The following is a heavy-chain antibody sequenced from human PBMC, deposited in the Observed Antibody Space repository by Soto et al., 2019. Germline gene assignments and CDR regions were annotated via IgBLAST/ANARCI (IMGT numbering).Heavy chain of an antibody. CDR1: GFTFSSYC. J-gene: IGHJ4*02. Sequence: GGALRLSCAASGFTFSSYCMHWVRPAPGKGLEWVAVISYDGSNKYYADSVKGRFTISRDNSKNTLYLQMNSLRAEDTAVYYCAKDLNLGYYDSSGYYPFDYWGQGTLVTVSS. CDR3: AKDLNLGYYDSSGYYPFDY. V-gene: IGHV3-30*18. CDR2: ISYDGSNK. D-gene: IGHD3-22*01.